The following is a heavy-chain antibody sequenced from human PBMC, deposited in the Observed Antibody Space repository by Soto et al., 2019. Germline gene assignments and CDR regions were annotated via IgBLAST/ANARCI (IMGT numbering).Heavy chain of an antibody. CDR3: ARGGWGAYYLDT. CDR2: IKYDESST. CDR1: GFNFRNYW. J-gene: IGHJ4*02. D-gene: IGHD1-26*01. V-gene: IGHV3-74*01. Sequence: EVQLVESGGGLVQPGGSLRLSCAASGFNFRNYWMHWVRQAPGKGLVWVSRIKYDESSTDYADSVYGRFIISRDNAKNTVYMQMNSLRSEDTAVYYCARGGWGAYYLDTWGQGTLVTFSS.